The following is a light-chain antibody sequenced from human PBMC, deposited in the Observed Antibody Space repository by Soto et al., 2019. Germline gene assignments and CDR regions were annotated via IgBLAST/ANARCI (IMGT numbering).Light chain of an antibody. Sequence: DIQMTQSPSSLSASVGDRVTITCRASQNIRHYLNWYQQKPGKAPKVLISAASNLQSGVPSTFSGFGSGTDFTLTISSLQPEDFATYYCQQSYSTPFTFGPGTTVDV. CDR1: QNIRHY. CDR3: QQSYSTPFT. V-gene: IGKV1-39*01. J-gene: IGKJ3*01. CDR2: AAS.